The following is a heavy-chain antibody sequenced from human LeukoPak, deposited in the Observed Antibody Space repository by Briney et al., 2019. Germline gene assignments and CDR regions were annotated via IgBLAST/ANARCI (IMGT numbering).Heavy chain of an antibody. J-gene: IGHJ4*02. CDR3: ARDLGPVVVAAAYFDY. CDR1: GFTFSSYA. D-gene: IGHD2-15*01. Sequence: GRSLRLSCAASGFTFSSYAMQWVRQAPGKGLEWVAIISYDGSNKYYADSVKGRFTISRDNSKNTLYLQMNSLRAEDTAVYYCARDLGPVVVAAAYFDYWGQGTLVTVSS. V-gene: IGHV3-30*01. CDR2: ISYDGSNK.